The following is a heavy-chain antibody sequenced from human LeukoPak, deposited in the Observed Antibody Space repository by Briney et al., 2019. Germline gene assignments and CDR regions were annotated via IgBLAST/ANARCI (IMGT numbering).Heavy chain of an antibody. CDR2: ISGSGGST. J-gene: IGHJ4*02. CDR3: ASTMTTVTTGADY. V-gene: IGHV3-23*01. Sequence: GGSLRLSCAASGFTFSSYAMSWVRQAPGEGLEWVSAISGSGGSTYYADSVKGRFTISRDNSKNTLYLQMNSLRAEDTAVYYCASTMTTVTTGADYWGQGTLVTVSS. D-gene: IGHD4-17*01. CDR1: GFTFSSYA.